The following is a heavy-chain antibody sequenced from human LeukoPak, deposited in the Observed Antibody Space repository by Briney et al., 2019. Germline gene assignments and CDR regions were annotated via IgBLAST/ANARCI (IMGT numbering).Heavy chain of an antibody. J-gene: IGHJ4*02. V-gene: IGHV3-30*04. CDR1: GFTFSSYA. CDR3: AKESGYDVDLEY. CDR2: ISYDGSNK. D-gene: IGHD5-12*01. Sequence: GGSLRLSCAASGFTFSSYAMHWVRQAPGKGLEWVAVISYDGSNKYYADSVKGRFTISRDNAKNTVYLQMSSLRAEDTAVYYCAKESGYDVDLEYWGQGALVTVSS.